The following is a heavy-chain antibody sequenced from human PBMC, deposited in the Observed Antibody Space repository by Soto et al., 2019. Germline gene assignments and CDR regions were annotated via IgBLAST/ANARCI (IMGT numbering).Heavy chain of an antibody. V-gene: IGHV1-3*01. CDR2: INAGNGNT. D-gene: IGHD3-3*01. J-gene: IGHJ4*02. Sequence: ASVKVSCKASGYTFTSYAMHWVRQAPGQRLEWMGWINAGNGNTKYSQKFQGRVTITRDTSASTAYMELSSLRSEDTAVYYCARSATDHYDFWSGYYSGPLDYWGQGTLVTVSS. CDR1: GYTFTSYA. CDR3: ARSATDHYDFWSGYYSGPLDY.